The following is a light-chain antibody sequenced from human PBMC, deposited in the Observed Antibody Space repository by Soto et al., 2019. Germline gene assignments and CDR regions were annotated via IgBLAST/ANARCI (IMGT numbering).Light chain of an antibody. CDR1: SSDVGGYNY. V-gene: IGLV2-14*01. CDR3: SSYTSSSTYV. Sequence: QSALTQPASVSGSPGQSITISCTGTSSDVGGYNYVSWYQQHPGKVPELMIYEVSNRPSGVSNRFSGSKSGNTASLTISGLQAEDEADYYCSSYTSSSTYVFGTGTKVTVL. CDR2: EVS. J-gene: IGLJ1*01.